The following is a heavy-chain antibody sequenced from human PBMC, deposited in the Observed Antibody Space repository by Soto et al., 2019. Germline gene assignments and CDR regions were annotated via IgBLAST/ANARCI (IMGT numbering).Heavy chain of an antibody. CDR2: ISSTTHYI. V-gene: IGHV3-21*06. CDR1: GFTFTRYS. Sequence: GSLRLSCAASGFTFTRYSMNWVRQAPGKGLEWVSSISSTTHYIYYANSMRGRFTISRDNAKNAVYLEMNSLRAEDTAVYYCARESEDLTSNFDYWGQGTLVTVSS. J-gene: IGHJ4*02. CDR3: ARESEDLTSNFDY.